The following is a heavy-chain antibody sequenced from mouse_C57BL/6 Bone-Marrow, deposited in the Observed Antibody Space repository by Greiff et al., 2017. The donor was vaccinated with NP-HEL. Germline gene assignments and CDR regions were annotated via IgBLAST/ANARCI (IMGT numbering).Heavy chain of an antibody. CDR1: GFSLTSYG. Sequence: QVQLKESGPGLVQPSQSLSITCTVSGFSLTSYGVHWVRQSPGKGLEWLGVIWSGGSADYNAAFIYRLSISKDNSKSQVFFKMNSLQADDTAMYYGARNDYDVEAMDYWGQGTSVTVSA. J-gene: IGHJ4*01. V-gene: IGHV2-2*01. CDR3: ARNDYDVEAMDY. D-gene: IGHD2-4*01. CDR2: IWSGGSA.